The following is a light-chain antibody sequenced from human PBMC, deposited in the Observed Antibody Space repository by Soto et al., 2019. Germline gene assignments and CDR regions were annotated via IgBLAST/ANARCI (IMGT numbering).Light chain of an antibody. CDR1: SSNVGNNY. Sequence: QSVLTQPPSVSAAPGQKVSISCSGTSSNVGNNYVSWYQQLPGTAPQLLIYDNGKRPSGIPDRFSGSKSGTSATLGITGLQPGDEADYYCATWDSSLSAGVFGGGTKLTVL. CDR3: ATWDSSLSAGV. CDR2: DNG. J-gene: IGLJ3*02. V-gene: IGLV1-51*01.